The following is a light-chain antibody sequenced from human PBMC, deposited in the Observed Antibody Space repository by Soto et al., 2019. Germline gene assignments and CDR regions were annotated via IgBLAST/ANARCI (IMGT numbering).Light chain of an antibody. V-gene: IGKV1-5*01. J-gene: IGKJ1*01. CDR2: GAS. CDR1: QSISSW. Sequence: DIQMTQSPSTLSASVGDRVTITCRASQSISSWLARYQQKPGKAPKLLIYGASSLESGVPSRFSGSGSGTEFTLTISSLQPDDFATYYCQQYNSYDMWSFGQGTKVELK. CDR3: QQYNSYDMWS.